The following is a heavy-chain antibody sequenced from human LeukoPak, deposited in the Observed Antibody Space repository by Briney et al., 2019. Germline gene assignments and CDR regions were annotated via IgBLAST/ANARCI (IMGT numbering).Heavy chain of an antibody. CDR3: ARIVGGINEEFDY. CDR2: IYSGGST. J-gene: IGHJ4*02. V-gene: IGHV3-66*01. CDR1: GFTASSNY. D-gene: IGHD1-26*01. Sequence: GGSLRLSCAASGFTASSNYMSWVRQAPGKGLEWVSVIYSGGSTYYADSVKGRFTISRDNSKNTLHLQMSSLRVEDTAVYYCARIVGGINEEFDYWGQGTLVTVSS.